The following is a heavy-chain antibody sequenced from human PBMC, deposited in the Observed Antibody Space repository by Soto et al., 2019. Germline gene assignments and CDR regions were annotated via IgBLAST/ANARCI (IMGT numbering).Heavy chain of an antibody. CDR3: ASARVVAGTFDF. CDR1: GFAFRSYN. CDR2: ISSGSSNI. V-gene: IGHV3-21*01. Sequence: EVQLVESGGGLVKPGGSLTLCCAGSGFAFRSYNMTWVRQPPGKGLEWVASISSGSSNIYYADSVKGRFTISRDNAKDSLYLQMDSLRAEDSAVYYCASARVVAGTFDFWGQGTLLTVSS. D-gene: IGHD2-15*01. J-gene: IGHJ4*02.